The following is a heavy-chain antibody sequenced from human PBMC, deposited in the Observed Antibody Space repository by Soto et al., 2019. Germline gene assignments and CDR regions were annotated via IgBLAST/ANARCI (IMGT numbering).Heavy chain of an antibody. CDR1: GFTFSSYA. J-gene: IGHJ6*02. Sequence: GSLRLSCAASGFTFSSYAMSWVREAPGKGLEWVSTISDSGNSTYSADSVKGRFTISRDNSKNTLYLQMNSLRAEDTAVYYCARESVESGSYFYYYYGMDVWGQGTTVTVSS. CDR2: ISDSGNST. CDR3: ARESVESGSYFYYYYGMDV. V-gene: IGHV3-23*01. D-gene: IGHD1-26*01.